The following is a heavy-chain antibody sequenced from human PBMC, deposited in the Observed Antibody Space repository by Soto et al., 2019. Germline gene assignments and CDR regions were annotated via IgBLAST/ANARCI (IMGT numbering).Heavy chain of an antibody. CDR2: ISSSGGII. D-gene: IGHD3-16*01. CDR3: TRFLGLTLIHYYMEV. CDR1: GFTFSSYS. V-gene: IGHV3-48*01. Sequence: GGSLRLSCAASGFTFSSYSMNWVRQAPGKGLEWISYISSSGGIIYYADYVKGRFTISRDNAKNSLYLQMNSLRAEDTAVYFCTRFLGLTLIHYYMEVWGKETTVTVAS. J-gene: IGHJ6*03.